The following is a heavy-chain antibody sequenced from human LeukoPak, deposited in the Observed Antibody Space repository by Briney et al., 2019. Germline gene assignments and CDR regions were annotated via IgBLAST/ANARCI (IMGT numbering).Heavy chain of an antibody. CDR2: ISGSGGST. J-gene: IGHJ4*02. V-gene: IGHV3-23*01. CDR1: GFTFSSYA. Sequence: GGSLRLSCAASGFTFSSYAMSWVRQAPGKGLEWVSAISGSGGSTYYADSVKGRFTISRDNSKNTLYLQMNSPTAEDTAVYYCAKGSFTIFGVVTYNYFDYWGQGTLVTVSS. D-gene: IGHD3-3*01. CDR3: AKGSFTIFGVVTYNYFDY.